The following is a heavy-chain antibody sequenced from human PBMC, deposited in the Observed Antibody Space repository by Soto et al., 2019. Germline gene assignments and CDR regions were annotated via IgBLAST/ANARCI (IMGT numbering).Heavy chain of an antibody. Sequence: SETLSLTCTVFGGSISSSSYYWGWIRQPPGKGLEWIGSIYYSGSTYYNPSLKSRVTISVDTSKNQFSLKLSSVNAADTAVYYWATPPGYSSGWYLDYWGQGTRVTVSS. V-gene: IGHV4-39*01. J-gene: IGHJ4*02. CDR1: GGSISSSSYY. CDR2: IYYSGST. D-gene: IGHD6-19*01. CDR3: ATPPGYSSGWYLDY.